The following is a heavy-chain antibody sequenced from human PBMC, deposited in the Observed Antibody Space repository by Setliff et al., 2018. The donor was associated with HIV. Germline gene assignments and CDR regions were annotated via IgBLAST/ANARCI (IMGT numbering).Heavy chain of an antibody. CDR3: ARERTFYYTGSDYYLDY. CDR2: MNPNSGNT. J-gene: IGHJ4*02. D-gene: IGHD3-22*01. V-gene: IGHV1-8*01. CDR1: GYTFTSYD. Sequence: ASVKVSCKASGYTFTSYDINWVRQATGQGLEWMGWMNPNSGNTGYAQKFQGRVTMTRTTSISTAYMELSSLRSEDTAVYYCARERTFYYTGSDYYLDYWGQGTLVTVSS.